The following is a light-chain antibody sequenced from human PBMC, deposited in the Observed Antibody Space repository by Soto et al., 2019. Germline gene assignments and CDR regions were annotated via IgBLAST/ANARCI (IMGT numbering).Light chain of an antibody. J-gene: IGKJ1*01. V-gene: IGKV3-15*01. CDR2: GAS. CDR3: QQYKDWPHT. CDR1: QSVSDY. Sequence: ETLMTQSPATLSVSPGERATLSCRASQSVSDYLAWYQQRPGQAPRLLIFGASTRATGFPDRFSGSGSGTEFTLTISSLQSEDFAVYYCQQYKDWPHTXGQGTKVDIK.